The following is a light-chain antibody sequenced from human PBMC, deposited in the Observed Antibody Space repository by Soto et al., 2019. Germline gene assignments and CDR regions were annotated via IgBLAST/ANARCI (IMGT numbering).Light chain of an antibody. Sequence: DIQMTQSPASLSASVEDIVTITCGASQTVRTYLNWYQQKPGKAPKLLIYAASNLQSGVPSRFSGSGSGTDFTLTITSLRPEDFATYWCQQSYNTPVTFGQGTRLEIK. J-gene: IGKJ5*01. CDR3: QQSYNTPVT. V-gene: IGKV1-39*01. CDR2: AAS. CDR1: QTVRTY.